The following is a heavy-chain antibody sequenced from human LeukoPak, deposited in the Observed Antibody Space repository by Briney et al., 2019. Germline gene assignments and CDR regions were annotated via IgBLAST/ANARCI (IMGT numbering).Heavy chain of an antibody. D-gene: IGHD3-10*01. V-gene: IGHV1-2*02. CDR1: GYTFNDYY. CDR3: ARARSSTLRVVFEF. Sequence: ASVTVSCKASGYTFNDYYMHWVRQAPGQGLEWMGWINPKSGATTYSQKFQDRVIMTGDTSISTAYMELNGLRTDDTAMYYCARARSSTLRVVFEFWGQGALVIVSS. CDR2: INPKSGAT. J-gene: IGHJ4*02.